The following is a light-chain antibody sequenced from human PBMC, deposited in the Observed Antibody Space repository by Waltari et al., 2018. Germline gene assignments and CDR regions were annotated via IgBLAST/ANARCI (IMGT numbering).Light chain of an antibody. Sequence: QSVLTQPPSVSGAPGQTVTISCSWSIPTTGATYHAHWYQLLPGKAPKFLISGDSNRPSGVPDRFSGSKSGTSASLAITGLQAEDEADYYCHSYDSSLSGWVFGGGTKLTVL. J-gene: IGLJ3*02. V-gene: IGLV1-40*01. CDR1: IPTTGATYH. CDR3: HSYDSSLSGWV. CDR2: GDS.